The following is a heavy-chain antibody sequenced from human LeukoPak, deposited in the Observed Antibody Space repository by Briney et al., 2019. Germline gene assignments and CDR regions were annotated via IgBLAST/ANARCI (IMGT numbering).Heavy chain of an antibody. CDR3: TRGVDTAVAITLVYFDY. J-gene: IGHJ4*02. Sequence: PGGSLRLSCTASGFTFGDYAMSWVRQAPGKGLEWVGFIRSKAYGGTTEYAASVKGRFTISRDDSKSIAYLQMNSLKTEDTAVYYCTRGVDTAVAITLVYFDYWGQGTLVTVSS. CDR2: IRSKAYGGTT. V-gene: IGHV3-49*04. CDR1: GFTFGDYA. D-gene: IGHD5-18*01.